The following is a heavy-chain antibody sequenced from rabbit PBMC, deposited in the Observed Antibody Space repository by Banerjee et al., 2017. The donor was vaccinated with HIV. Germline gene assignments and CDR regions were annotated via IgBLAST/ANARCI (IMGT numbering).Heavy chain of an antibody. CDR2: IAGGSSGST. Sequence: QSLEESGGGLVQPEGSLTLTCTASGFSFSSSYYMCWVRQAPGKGLEWIACIAGGSSGSTSYASWAKGRFTISKTSSTTVTLQMTSLTAADTATYFCARGYKYGGDGYGDFNLWGQGTLVTVS. V-gene: IGHV1S40*01. J-gene: IGHJ4*01. CDR1: GFSFSSSYY. CDR3: ARGYKYGGDGYGDFNL. D-gene: IGHD6-1*01.